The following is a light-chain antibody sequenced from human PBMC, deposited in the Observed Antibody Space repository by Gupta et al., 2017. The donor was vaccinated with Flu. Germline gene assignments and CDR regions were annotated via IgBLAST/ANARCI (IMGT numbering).Light chain of an antibody. J-gene: IGKJ1*01. V-gene: IGKV4-1*01. CDR3: EQGYTTHS. CDR2: WAS. CDR1: QSLLSSSDNENY. Sequence: DIVMTHSPDSLAVSLGERATINCKSSQSLLSSSDNENYLSWYQDKPGQPPKLLISWASTREFGVPDRFSGRGSGTDFTLTINSLQAEDVAIYFCEQGYTTHSFGQGTKVEIK.